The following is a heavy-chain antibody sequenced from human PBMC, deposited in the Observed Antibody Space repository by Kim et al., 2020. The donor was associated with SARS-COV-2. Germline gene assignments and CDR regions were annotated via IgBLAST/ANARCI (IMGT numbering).Heavy chain of an antibody. CDR1: GFSFSAYH. Sequence: GGSLRLSCAASGFSFSAYHMSWARQAPGKGLEWVSAIDSASRTFYADSVRGRFSISRDNSKDTLFLQMNNLRDEDTALYYCVREIVTGYGGDWGQGTLVT. J-gene: IGHJ4*02. CDR3: VREIVTGYGGD. D-gene: IGHD1-20*01. CDR2: IDSASRT. V-gene: IGHV3-23*01.